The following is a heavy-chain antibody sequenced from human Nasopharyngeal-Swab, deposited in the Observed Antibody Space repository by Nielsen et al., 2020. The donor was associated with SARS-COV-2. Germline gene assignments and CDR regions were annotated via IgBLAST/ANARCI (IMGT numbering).Heavy chain of an antibody. CDR1: GFTFSSYS. V-gene: IGHV3-21*01. Sequence: GESLKIPCAASGFTFSSYSMNWVRQAPGKGLEWVSSISSSSSYIYYADSVKGRFTISRDNAKNSLYLQMNSLRAEDTAVYYCAADSGSYFGYYYYGMDVWGQGTTVTVSS. J-gene: IGHJ6*02. CDR3: AADSGSYFGYYYYGMDV. D-gene: IGHD1-26*01. CDR2: ISSSSSYI.